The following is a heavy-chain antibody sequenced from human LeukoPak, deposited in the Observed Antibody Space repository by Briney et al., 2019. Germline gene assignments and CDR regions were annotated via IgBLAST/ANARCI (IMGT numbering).Heavy chain of an antibody. V-gene: IGHV3-21*04. CDR2: INSRGNYI. CDR1: GFDFSIYG. CDR3: ARVYVIHRTIDQYI. Sequence: PGGSLRLSCAASGFDFSIYGMNWVRQAPGKGLEWVSSINSRGNYIYYSDSLKGRFTISRDNARSSLYLQMSSLRAEDTAVYYCARVYVIHRTIDQYIWGQGTMVTVSS. J-gene: IGHJ3*02. D-gene: IGHD2-21*01.